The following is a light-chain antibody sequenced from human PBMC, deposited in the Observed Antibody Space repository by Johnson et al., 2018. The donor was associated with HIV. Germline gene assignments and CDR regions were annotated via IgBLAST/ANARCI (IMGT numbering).Light chain of an antibody. J-gene: IGLJ1*01. V-gene: IGLV1-51*02. Sequence: QSVLTQPPSVSAAPGQKVTISCSGSSSNIGNNYVSWYQQLPRTAPKLLIYENNKRPSGIPDRFSGSKSGTSATLGITGLQTGDEADYYCGTWDTSLSTYVIGTGTKLTVL. CDR2: ENN. CDR3: GTWDTSLSTYV. CDR1: SSNIGNNY.